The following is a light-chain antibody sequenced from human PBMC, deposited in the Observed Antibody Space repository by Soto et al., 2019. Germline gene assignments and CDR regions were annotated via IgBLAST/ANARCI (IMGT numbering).Light chain of an antibody. CDR3: SSYTSSSTPV. J-gene: IGLJ1*01. CDR1: SSDVGAYDY. Sequence: QSALTQPRSVSGSPGQSVTISCTGTSSDVGAYDYVSWYQQHPGKAPKLMIYEVSNRPSGVSNRFSGSKSGNTASLTISGLQAEDEADYYCSSYTSSSTPVFGTGTKLTVL. CDR2: EVS. V-gene: IGLV2-14*01.